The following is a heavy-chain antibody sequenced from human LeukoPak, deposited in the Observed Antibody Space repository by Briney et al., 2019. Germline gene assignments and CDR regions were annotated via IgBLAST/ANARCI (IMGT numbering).Heavy chain of an antibody. CDR3: ARHGTDY. Sequence: PSETLSLTCTVSGGSISGYYWSWIRQPPGKGLEWIGYIYYGGSTNYNPSLKSRVTMSVVKSKNLFSLSLSSVTAADTAVYYCARHGTDYWGQGNLVTVS. CDR1: GGSISGYY. J-gene: IGHJ4*02. V-gene: IGHV4-59*08. CDR2: IYYGGST.